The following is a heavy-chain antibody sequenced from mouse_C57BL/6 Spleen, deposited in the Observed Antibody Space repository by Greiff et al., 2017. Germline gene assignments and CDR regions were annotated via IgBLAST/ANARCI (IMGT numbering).Heavy chain of an antibody. CDR1: GYTFTDYE. Sequence: QVQLQQSGAELVRPGASVTLSCKASGYTFTDYEMHWVKQTPVHGLEWIGAIDPETGGTAYNQKFKGKAILTAEKSSSTAYMELRSLTSEDSAVYYCTRITTVPLEFAYWGQGTLVTVSA. CDR3: TRITTVPLEFAY. CDR2: IDPETGGT. V-gene: IGHV1-15*01. D-gene: IGHD1-1*01. J-gene: IGHJ3*01.